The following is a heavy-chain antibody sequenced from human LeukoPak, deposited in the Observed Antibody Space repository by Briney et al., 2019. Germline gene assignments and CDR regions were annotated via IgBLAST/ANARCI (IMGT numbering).Heavy chain of an antibody. CDR2: INHSGST. CDR1: GGSFSGYY. D-gene: IGHD6-13*01. J-gene: IGHJ3*01. Sequence: PSETLSLTCAVYGGSFSGYYWSWIRQPPGKGLEWIGEINHSGSTNYNPSLKSRVTISVDTSKNQFPLKLSSVTAADTAVYYCASIAAPRWGQGTMVTVSS. V-gene: IGHV4-34*01. CDR3: ASIAAPR.